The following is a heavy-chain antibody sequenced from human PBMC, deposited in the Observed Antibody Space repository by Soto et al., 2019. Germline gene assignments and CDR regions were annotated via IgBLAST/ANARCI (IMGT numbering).Heavy chain of an antibody. V-gene: IGHV3-30*18. Sequence: PWGSLRLSCAAAGCTFSSYGIHRVRKAPGKGLEWVEVISYDGSNKYYAGSVKGRFTISRDNSKNTLYLQMNSLRAEDTAVYYCAKDQGSSGYCPLDYWGQGTLVTVSS. D-gene: IGHD3-22*01. J-gene: IGHJ4*02. CDR2: ISYDGSNK. CDR1: GCTFSSYG. CDR3: AKDQGSSGYCPLDY.